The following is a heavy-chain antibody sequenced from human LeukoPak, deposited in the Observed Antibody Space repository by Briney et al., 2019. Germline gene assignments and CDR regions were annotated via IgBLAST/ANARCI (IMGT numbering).Heavy chain of an antibody. CDR1: GYIFTSYG. D-gene: IGHD2-2*01. CDR3: ARARCSSTSCYEDYYYGMDV. Sequence: GASVKVSCKASGYIFTSYGISWVRQAPGQGLEWMGWISAYNGNTNYAQKLQGRVTMTTDTSTSTAYMELRSLRSGDTAVYYCARARCSSTSCYEDYYYGMDVWGQGTTVTVSS. V-gene: IGHV1-18*01. J-gene: IGHJ6*02. CDR2: ISAYNGNT.